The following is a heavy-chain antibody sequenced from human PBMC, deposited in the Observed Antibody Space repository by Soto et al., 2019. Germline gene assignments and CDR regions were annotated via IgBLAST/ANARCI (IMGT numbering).Heavy chain of an antibody. CDR2: INPNSGGT. CDR3: ARDRKVRGVITNWFDP. J-gene: IGHJ5*02. V-gene: IGHV1-2*02. Sequence: GASVKVSCKAPGYTFTGYYMHWVRQAPGQGLEWMGWINPNSGGTNYAQKFQGRVTMTRDTSISTAYMELSRLRSDDTAVYYCARDRKVRGVITNWFDPWGQGTLVTVSS. CDR1: GYTFTGYY. D-gene: IGHD3-10*01.